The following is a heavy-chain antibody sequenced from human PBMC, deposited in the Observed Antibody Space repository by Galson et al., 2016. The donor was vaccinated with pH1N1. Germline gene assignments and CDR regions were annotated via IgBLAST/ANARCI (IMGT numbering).Heavy chain of an antibody. Sequence: ETLSLTCAVTGYSISSGYYWGWIRQPPGKGLEWIGSIYHSGSTYYNPSLKSRVTISADTSKNQVSLKLRSVTAADTAVYYCATYRGSAVDAFEIWGQGTMVTVSS. D-gene: IGHD3-16*02. V-gene: IGHV4-38-2*01. CDR2: IYHSGST. CDR3: ATYRGSAVDAFEI. CDR1: GYSISSGYY. J-gene: IGHJ3*02.